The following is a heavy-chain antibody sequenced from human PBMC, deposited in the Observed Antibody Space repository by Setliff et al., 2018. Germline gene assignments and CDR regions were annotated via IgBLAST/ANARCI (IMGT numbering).Heavy chain of an antibody. CDR2: ISWNSGSI. V-gene: IGHV3-9*01. J-gene: IGHJ4*02. D-gene: IGHD3-10*01. Sequence: GGSLRLSCAASGFTFDDYAMHWVRQAPGKGLEWVSGISWNSGSIGYADSVKGRFTISRDNAKNSLYLQMNSLRAEDTALYYCAKSGFGRWGDSYWGQGTLVTVSS. CDR1: GFTFDDYA. CDR3: AKSGFGRWGDSY.